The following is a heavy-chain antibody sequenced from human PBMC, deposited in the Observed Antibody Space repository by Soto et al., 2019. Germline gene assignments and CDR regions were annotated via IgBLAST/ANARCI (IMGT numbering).Heavy chain of an antibody. CDR2: ISGSNNNI. J-gene: IGHJ4*02. D-gene: IGHD2-21*02. Sequence: PGGSLRLSCSASGFTLRSYERNWVGQAPGKGLEWISKISGSNNNIYYADSVRGRFTISRDNAKNSLYLQMNSLRAEDTAIYYCASERLCGADCYFFDNWGQGTQVTVSS. V-gene: IGHV3-48*03. CDR3: ASERLCGADCYFFDN. CDR1: GFTLRSYE.